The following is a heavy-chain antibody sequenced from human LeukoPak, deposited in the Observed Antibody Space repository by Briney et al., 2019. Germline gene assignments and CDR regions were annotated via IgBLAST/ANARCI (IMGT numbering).Heavy chain of an antibody. Sequence: GGSLRLSCAASGFTFSSYSMNWVRQAPGKGLEWVSSISSSSGYIYYADSVKGRFTISRDNSKNTLYLQMNSLRAEDTAVYYCASESLWGSGNGYWGQGTLVTVSS. D-gene: IGHD2-15*01. V-gene: IGHV3-21*04. CDR1: GFTFSSYS. CDR2: ISSSSGYI. J-gene: IGHJ4*02. CDR3: ASESLWGSGNGY.